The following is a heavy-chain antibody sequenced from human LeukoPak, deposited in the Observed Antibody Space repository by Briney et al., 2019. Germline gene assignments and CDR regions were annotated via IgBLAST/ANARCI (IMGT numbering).Heavy chain of an antibody. D-gene: IGHD3-9*01. Sequence: PGGSLRLSCAASGFTFSSYDMHWVRQATGKGLEWVSAIGTAGDTYYPGSVKGRFTISRDNSENTLYLQMNSLRAEDTALYYCARGPYGSDILTGYYNYWGQGTLVTVSS. V-gene: IGHV3-13*01. CDR3: ARGPYGSDILTGYYNY. CDR1: GFTFSSYD. J-gene: IGHJ4*02. CDR2: IGTAGDT.